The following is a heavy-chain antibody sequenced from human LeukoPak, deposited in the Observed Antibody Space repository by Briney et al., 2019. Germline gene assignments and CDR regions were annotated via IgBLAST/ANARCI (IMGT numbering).Heavy chain of an antibody. D-gene: IGHD2-21*02. J-gene: IGHJ3*02. V-gene: IGHV4-39*05. CDR2: IYYSGST. CDR3: AAWGDPSSAFDI. Sequence: SGTPSPTCTVSGGSISRSSYYLGWIRQPPGEGAGGVGSIYYSGSTYYNPSLKSRVTISVDTSKNQFSLKLSSVTAADTAVYYCAAWGDPSSAFDIWGQGTMVTVSS. CDR1: GGSISRSSYY.